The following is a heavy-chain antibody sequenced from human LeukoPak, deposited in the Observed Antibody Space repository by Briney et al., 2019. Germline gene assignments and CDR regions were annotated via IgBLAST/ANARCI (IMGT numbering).Heavy chain of an antibody. CDR2: IYYSGST. CDR1: GGSISSYY. D-gene: IGHD2-15*01. CDR3: ARGEGYCSGGSCYNWFDP. V-gene: IGHV4-59*01. J-gene: IGHJ5*02. Sequence: PSETLSLTCTVSGGSISSYYWSWIRQPPGKGLEWIGYIYYSGSTNYNPSLKSRVTISVDTSKNQFSLKLSSVTAADTAVYYCARGEGYCSGGSCYNWFDPWGQGTLVTASS.